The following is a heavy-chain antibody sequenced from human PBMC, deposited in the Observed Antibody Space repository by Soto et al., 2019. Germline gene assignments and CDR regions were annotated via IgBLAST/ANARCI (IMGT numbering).Heavy chain of an antibody. D-gene: IGHD4-17*01. V-gene: IGHV4-59*01. J-gene: IGHJ4*02. Sequence: QVQLQESGPGLVKPSETLSLTCTVSGGSISSYYWSWIRQPPGKGLEWIGYIYYSGSTNYNPSLKSRXXIXVXXSKNQFSLKLSSVTAAATAVYYCASQDYGGIPLSYWGQGTLVTVSS. CDR1: GGSISSYY. CDR3: ASQDYGGIPLSY. CDR2: IYYSGST.